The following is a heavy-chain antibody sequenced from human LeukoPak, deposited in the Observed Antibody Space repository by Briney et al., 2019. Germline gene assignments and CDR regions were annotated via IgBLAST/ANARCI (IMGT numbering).Heavy chain of an antibody. J-gene: IGHJ5*02. Sequence: GGSLRVSCAASGFNFSSYPMNWVRQAPGKGLGWVATIVSDGFNSYYTDSVKGRVAISRDNSKQTIYLQMNSLRAEDTAVYYCAKDLVLFFGDTRGQGTLVTVSS. CDR3: AKDLVLFFGDT. CDR1: GFNFSSYP. D-gene: IGHD3-10*01. V-gene: IGHV3-23*01. CDR2: IVSDGFNS.